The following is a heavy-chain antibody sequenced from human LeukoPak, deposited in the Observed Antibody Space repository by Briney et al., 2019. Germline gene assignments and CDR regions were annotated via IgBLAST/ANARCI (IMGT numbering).Heavy chain of an antibody. D-gene: IGHD1-26*01. CDR1: GGSISSYY. J-gene: IGHJ3*02. CDR2: IYYSGST. Sequence: PSETLSLTCTVSGGSISSYYWGWIRQPPGKGLEWIGSIYYSGSTYYNPSLKSRVTISVDTSKNQFSLKLSSVTAADTAVYYCARFLRGATNALEIWGQGTMVTVSS. CDR3: ARFLRGATNALEI. V-gene: IGHV4-39*07.